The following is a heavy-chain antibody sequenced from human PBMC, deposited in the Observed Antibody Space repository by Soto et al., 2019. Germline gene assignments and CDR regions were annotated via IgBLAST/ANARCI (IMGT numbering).Heavy chain of an antibody. Sequence: VRTGGSLRLYCAASGFTFSSYGMHWVRQAPGKGLEWVAVISYDGSNKYYADSVKGRFTISRDNSKNTLYLQMNSLRAEDTAVYYCAKSDPMIGVYWGQGTLVTVSS. V-gene: IGHV3-30*18. CDR1: GFTFSSYG. J-gene: IGHJ4*02. D-gene: IGHD3-22*01. CDR2: ISYDGSNK. CDR3: AKSDPMIGVY.